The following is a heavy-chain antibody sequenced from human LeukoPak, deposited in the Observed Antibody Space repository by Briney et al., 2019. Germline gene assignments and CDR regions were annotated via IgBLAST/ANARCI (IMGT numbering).Heavy chain of an antibody. Sequence: SETLSLTCTVSGGSLSSYYWSWIRQPPGKGLERSGYIYYSGSTNYNPSLKSRVTISVDTSKNQFSLKLSSVTAADTAVYYCARWTLQSRYNWFDPWGQGTLVTVSS. CDR3: ARWTLQSRYNWFDP. V-gene: IGHV4-59*01. J-gene: IGHJ5*02. CDR2: IYYSGST. D-gene: IGHD3/OR15-3a*01. CDR1: GGSLSSYY.